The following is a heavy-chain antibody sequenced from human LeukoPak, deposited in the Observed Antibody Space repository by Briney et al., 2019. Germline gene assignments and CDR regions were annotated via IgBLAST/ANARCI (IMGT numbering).Heavy chain of an antibody. CDR1: GYSFTSYW. D-gene: IGHD6-19*01. J-gene: IGHJ4*02. Sequence: GESLKISCQGSGYSFTSYWIGWVRPMPGKGLEWMGIIYPGDSDTRYSPSFQGQVTISADKSISTAYLQWSGLKASDTAMYYCAREMGYSSGSYDYWGQGTLVTVSS. CDR3: AREMGYSSGSYDY. V-gene: IGHV5-51*01. CDR2: IYPGDSDT.